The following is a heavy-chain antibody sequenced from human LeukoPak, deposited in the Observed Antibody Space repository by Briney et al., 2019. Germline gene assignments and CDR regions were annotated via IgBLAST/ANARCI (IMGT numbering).Heavy chain of an antibody. CDR3: ARVRASSWTYFDY. D-gene: IGHD6-13*01. J-gene: IGHJ4*02. CDR1: GYTFTGYY. CDR2: INPNCGGT. V-gene: IGHV1-2*04. Sequence: GASVKVSCKASGYTFTGYYMHWVRQAPGQGLEWMGWINPNCGGTNYAQKFQGWVTMTRDTSISTAYMELSRLRSDDTAVYYCARVRASSWTYFDYWGQGTLVTVSS.